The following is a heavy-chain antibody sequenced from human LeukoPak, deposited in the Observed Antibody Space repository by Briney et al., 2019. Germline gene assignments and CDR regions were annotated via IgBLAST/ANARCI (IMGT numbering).Heavy chain of an antibody. CDR3: AKGARGDTVTSIVGLNWFDP. V-gene: IGHV3-30*18. Sequence: GGSLRLSCAASGITFRSYGMHWVRQAPGKGLEGVAVISYDGSHKYYADSVKGRFSISRDNSKNTLYLQMNSLRADATAVYYCAKGARGDTVTSIVGLNWFDPWGQGTLVTVSS. CDR2: ISYDGSHK. J-gene: IGHJ5*02. CDR1: GITFRSYG. D-gene: IGHD4-17*01.